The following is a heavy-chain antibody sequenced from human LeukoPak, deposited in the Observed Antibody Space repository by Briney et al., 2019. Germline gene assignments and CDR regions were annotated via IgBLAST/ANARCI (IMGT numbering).Heavy chain of an antibody. V-gene: IGHV4-28*06. CDR2: IYYSGST. CDR1: GYSISSSNW. D-gene: IGHD5-12*01. Sequence: PSDTLSLTCAVSGYSISSSNWWGWIRQPPGKGLEWIGYIYYSGSTNYNPSLKSRVTMSVDTSKNQFSLKLSSVTALDTAVYYCARLSSGHVDYWGQGTLVTVSS. J-gene: IGHJ4*02. CDR3: ARLSSGHVDY.